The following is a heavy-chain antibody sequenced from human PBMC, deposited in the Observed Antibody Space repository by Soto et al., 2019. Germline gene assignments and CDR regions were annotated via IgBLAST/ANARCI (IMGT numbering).Heavy chain of an antibody. CDR3: ARRVGSSWHGPAFGMDV. V-gene: IGHV5-51*01. Sequence: PGESLKISCKGSGYSFTSYWIGWVRQMPGKGLEWMGIIYPGDSDTRYSPSFQGQVTISADKSISTAYLQWSSLKASDTAMYYCARRVGSSWHGPAFGMDVWGKGTTVPVSS. D-gene: IGHD6-13*01. CDR1: GYSFTSYW. J-gene: IGHJ6*04. CDR2: IYPGDSDT.